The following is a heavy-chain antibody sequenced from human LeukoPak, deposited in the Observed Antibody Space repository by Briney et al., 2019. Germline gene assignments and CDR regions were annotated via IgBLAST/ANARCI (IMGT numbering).Heavy chain of an antibody. CDR1: GFIFNNYA. D-gene: IGHD5-12*01. V-gene: IGHV3-30-3*01. CDR2: ISYDGSNK. Sequence: GGSLRLSCAGSGFIFNNYAMHWVRQAPGKGLEWVAVISYDGSNKYYADSVKGRFTISRDNSKNTLYLQMNSLRAEDTAVYYCARVPIVATIFDYFDYWGQGTLVTVSS. CDR3: ARVPIVATIFDYFDY. J-gene: IGHJ4*02.